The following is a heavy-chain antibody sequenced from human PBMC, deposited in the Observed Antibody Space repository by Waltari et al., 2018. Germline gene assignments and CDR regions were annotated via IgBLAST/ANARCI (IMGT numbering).Heavy chain of an antibody. V-gene: IGHV4-39*07. J-gene: IGHJ5*02. Sequence: QLQLQESGPGLVKPSETLSLTCTVSGGSISSSSYYWGWIRQPPGKGLEWIGSIYSCVSTYYNPSLKRRVTISVDTSKNQFSLKLSSVTAADTAVYYCARDCDYIWGSYRYKNWFDPWGQGTLVTVSS. CDR3: ARDCDYIWGSYRYKNWFDP. CDR1: GGSISSSSYY. CDR2: IYSCVST. D-gene: IGHD3-16*02.